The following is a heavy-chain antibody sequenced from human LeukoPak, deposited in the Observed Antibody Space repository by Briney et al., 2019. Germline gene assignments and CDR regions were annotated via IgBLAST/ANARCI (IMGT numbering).Heavy chain of an antibody. CDR2: VSGSSIYT. CDR3: ARDLLGWELHYFDY. Sequence: GGSLRLSCAASGFTFSSYSMNWVRQAPGKGLEWVSSVSGSSIYTYYADSVEGRFTISRDNAKNSLFLQMNSLRAEDTAVYYCARDLLGWELHYFDYWGQGTLVTVSS. V-gene: IGHV3-21*01. J-gene: IGHJ4*02. D-gene: IGHD1-26*01. CDR1: GFTFSSYS.